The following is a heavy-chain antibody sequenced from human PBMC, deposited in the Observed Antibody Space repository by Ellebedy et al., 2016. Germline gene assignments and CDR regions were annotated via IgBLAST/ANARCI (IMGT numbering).Heavy chain of an antibody. CDR2: INPNSGGT. J-gene: IGHJ3*02. CDR1: GYTFTGYY. V-gene: IGHV1-2*02. Sequence: ASVKVSCXASGYTFTGYYMHWVRQAPGQGLEWMGWINPNSGGTNYAQKFQGRVTMTRDTSISTAYMELSRLRSDDTAVYYCAHNPIVVVPAAIIGAFDIWGQGTMVTVSS. CDR3: AHNPIVVVPAAIIGAFDI. D-gene: IGHD2-2*02.